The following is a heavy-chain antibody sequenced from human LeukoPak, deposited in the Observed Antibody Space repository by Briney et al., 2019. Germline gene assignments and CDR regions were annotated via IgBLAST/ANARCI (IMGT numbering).Heavy chain of an antibody. V-gene: IGHV3-30*02. D-gene: IGHD4/OR15-4a*01. CDR1: GFAFSSYG. CDR3: ARRAGAYSHPYDY. Sequence: GGSLRLSCAASGFAFSSYGMHWVRQGPGKGLERVAFIQYDGSNKYYADSVKGRFTISRDNSKNTLYLQMNSLRAEDTAVYYCARRAGAYSHPYDYWGQGTLVTVSS. CDR2: IQYDGSNK. J-gene: IGHJ4*02.